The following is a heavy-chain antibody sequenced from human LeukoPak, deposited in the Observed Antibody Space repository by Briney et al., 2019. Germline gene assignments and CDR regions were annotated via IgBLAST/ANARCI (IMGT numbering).Heavy chain of an antibody. V-gene: IGHV3-30-3*01. CDR3: ARESYYDSSGYYEFHDAFDI. J-gene: IGHJ3*02. CDR1: GFTFSGYA. D-gene: IGHD3-22*01. Sequence: GGSLRLSCAASGFTFSGYAMHWVRQAPGKGLEWVAVISYDGSNKYYADSVKGRFTISRDNSKNTLYLQMNSLRAEDTAVYYCARESYYDSSGYYEFHDAFDIWGQGTMVTVSS. CDR2: ISYDGSNK.